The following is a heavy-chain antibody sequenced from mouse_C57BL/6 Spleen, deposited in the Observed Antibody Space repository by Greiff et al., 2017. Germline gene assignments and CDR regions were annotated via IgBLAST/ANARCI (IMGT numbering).Heavy chain of an antibody. CDR1: GFTFSDYG. V-gene: IGHV5-17*01. D-gene: IGHD1-1*01. J-gene: IGHJ4*01. CDR3: ASPLRPSSYYYAMDY. Sequence: EVHLVESGGGLVKPGGSLKLSCAASGFTFSDYGMHWVRQAPEKGLEWVAYISSGSSTIYYAETVKGRFTITRDNAKNTLFLQMTSLRSEDTAMYYCASPLRPSSYYYAMDYWGQGTSVTVSS. CDR2: ISSGSSTI.